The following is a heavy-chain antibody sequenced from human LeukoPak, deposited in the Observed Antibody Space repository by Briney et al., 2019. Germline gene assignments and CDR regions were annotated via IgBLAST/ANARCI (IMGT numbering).Heavy chain of an antibody. V-gene: IGHV4-4*02. CDR3: AGLVGRYSSGLYYYYFDY. CDR1: GDSINSLDL. Sequence: PSETLSLTCTVSGDSINSLDLWRWVRPPPGKGLEWSGEMYLSGTTHSNPSVKSRVTISIDKSKNQFFLNLSSVTAADTAVYYCAGLVGRYSSGLYYYYFDYWGQGTLVTVSS. J-gene: IGHJ4*02. CDR2: MYLSGTT. D-gene: IGHD3-22*01.